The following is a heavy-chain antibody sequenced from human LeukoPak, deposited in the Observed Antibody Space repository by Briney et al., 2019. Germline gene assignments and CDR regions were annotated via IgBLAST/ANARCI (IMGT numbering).Heavy chain of an antibody. V-gene: IGHV1-18*01. CDR3: ARAMAVAGNWFDP. D-gene: IGHD6-19*01. Sequence: ASVKVSCKASGYTFTSYGISWVRQAPGQGLEWMGWISAYNGNTNYAQKLQGRVTMTTDTSTSTAYVELRSLRSDDTAVYYCARAMAVAGNWFDPWGQGTLVTVSS. CDR1: GYTFTSYG. CDR2: ISAYNGNT. J-gene: IGHJ5*02.